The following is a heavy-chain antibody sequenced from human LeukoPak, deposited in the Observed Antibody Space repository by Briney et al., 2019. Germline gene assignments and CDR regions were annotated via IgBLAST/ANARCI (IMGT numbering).Heavy chain of an antibody. CDR1: GFPFSSYA. CDR3: ARDPNWRDDYEEVLFDP. V-gene: IGHV3-30-3*01. J-gene: IGHJ5*02. Sequence: PGGSLRLSCAASGFPFSSYAMHWVRQAPGKGLDWVTLISYDGSNKYYADSVKGRFTISRDNSKKTLYLQMNSLRAEDTAVYYCARDPNWRDDYEEVLFDPWGQGTLATVSS. CDR2: ISYDGSNK. D-gene: IGHD4-17*01.